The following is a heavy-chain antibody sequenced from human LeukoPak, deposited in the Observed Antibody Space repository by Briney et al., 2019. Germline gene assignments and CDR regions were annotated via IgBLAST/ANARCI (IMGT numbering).Heavy chain of an antibody. CDR3: ARRPYSDTSGRLSDV. CDR2: IGSSGSPT. CDR1: GFTFSSYA. V-gene: IGHV3-48*02. Sequence: GGSLRLSCAASGFTFSSYAMNWVRQAPGKGLEWISYIGSSGSPTHYADSVGGRFTISRDNAKNSLYLQMNSLRDEDTAVYFCARRPYSDTSGRLSDVWGQGTTATVSS. J-gene: IGHJ6*02. D-gene: IGHD3-22*01.